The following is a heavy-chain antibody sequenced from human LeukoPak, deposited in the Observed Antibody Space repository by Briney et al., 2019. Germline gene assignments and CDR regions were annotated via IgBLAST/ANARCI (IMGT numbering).Heavy chain of an antibody. D-gene: IGHD3-9*01. CDR2: IYYSGST. J-gene: IGHJ4*02. CDR3: VSLYYDILTGYGRNFDY. Sequence: SENLSLTCSVSGGSISSNSYYWDWIRQPPGKGLEWIGSIYYSGSTYYNPSLKSGVTISVDTSKNQFSLKLSSVAAADTAVYYCVSLYYDILTGYGRNFDYWGQGTLVTVSS. V-gene: IGHV4-39*07. CDR1: GGSISSNSYY.